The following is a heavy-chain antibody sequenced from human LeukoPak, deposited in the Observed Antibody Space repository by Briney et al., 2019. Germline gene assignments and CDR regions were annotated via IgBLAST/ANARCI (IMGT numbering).Heavy chain of an antibody. CDR1: GYTFTSYG. D-gene: IGHD3-22*01. Sequence: ASVKVSCKASGYTFTSYGISWVRQAPGQGLEWMGWISAYNGNTNYAQKLQGRVTMTTDTSTSTAYMELRSLRSDDTAVYYCARWRSYYYDSSGYCFEYWGQGTLVTVSS. V-gene: IGHV1-18*01. CDR3: ARWRSYYYDSSGYCFEY. CDR2: ISAYNGNT. J-gene: IGHJ4*02.